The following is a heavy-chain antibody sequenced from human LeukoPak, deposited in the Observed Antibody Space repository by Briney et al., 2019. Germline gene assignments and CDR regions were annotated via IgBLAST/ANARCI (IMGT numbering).Heavy chain of an antibody. CDR2: MSSSGSSI. D-gene: IGHD1-26*01. CDR3: ARSPQWELPDF. Sequence: GGSLRLSCAASGFTFSDYYMSWIRQAPGKGLEWIAYMSSSGSSIQYAESVRGRFTISRDNAKTSLYLQMNSLRAEDTSVYYCARSPQWELPDFCGQGTLVTVSS. J-gene: IGHJ4*02. CDR1: GFTFSDYY. V-gene: IGHV3-11*04.